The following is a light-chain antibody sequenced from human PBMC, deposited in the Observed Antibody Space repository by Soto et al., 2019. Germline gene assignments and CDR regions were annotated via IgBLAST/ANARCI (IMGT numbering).Light chain of an antibody. J-gene: IGLJ2*01. V-gene: IGLV1-51*02. Sequence: QSVLTQPPSVSAAPGQQVTISCSGSSSNIGKNFVSWYQQFPGTAPKVLIYENNKRLSGIPDRFSGSKSGTSVTLGITGLQTGDEAFYYCASWDSSLYGVVFGGGTKVTVL. CDR1: SSNIGKNF. CDR3: ASWDSSLYGVV. CDR2: ENN.